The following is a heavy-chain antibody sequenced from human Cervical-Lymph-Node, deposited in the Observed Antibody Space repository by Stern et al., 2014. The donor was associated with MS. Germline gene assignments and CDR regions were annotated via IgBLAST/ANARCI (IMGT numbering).Heavy chain of an antibody. D-gene: IGHD1-1*01. J-gene: IGHJ4*02. Sequence: QLVQSGGGVIQPGGSLRLSCTASGFTVSRDYMTWVRQVPGKGLVWVSLITNVGSTFYTDSVKGRFTISRNDSKNTVYLHMTSLRAEDTAMYYCARDTSSPERSDWWGQGTLVTVSS. V-gene: IGHV3-53*01. CDR2: ITNVGST. CDR1: GFTVSRDY. CDR3: ARDTSSPERSDW.